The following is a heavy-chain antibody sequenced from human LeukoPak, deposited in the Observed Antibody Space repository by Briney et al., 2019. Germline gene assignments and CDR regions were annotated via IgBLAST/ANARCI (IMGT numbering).Heavy chain of an antibody. CDR2: INPNSGGT. J-gene: IGHJ5*02. CDR1: GYTFTGYY. V-gene: IGHV1-2*02. Sequence: ASVKVSCKASGYTFTGYYMHWVRQAPGQGLEWMGWINPNSGGTNYAQKFQGRVTMTRDTSISTAYMELSRLRSEDTAVYYCARSRMRIAAAGRQWFDPWGQGTLVTVSS. CDR3: ARSRMRIAAAGRQWFDP. D-gene: IGHD6-13*01.